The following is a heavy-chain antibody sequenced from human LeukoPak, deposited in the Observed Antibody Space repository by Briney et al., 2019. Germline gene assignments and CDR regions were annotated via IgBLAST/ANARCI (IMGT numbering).Heavy chain of an antibody. V-gene: IGHV4-4*07. CDR3: ARGTVEWSWFDP. D-gene: IGHD1-26*01. CDR1: GGSISSYY. J-gene: IGHJ5*02. CDR2: IYTSGST. Sequence: SETLSLACTVSGGSISSYYWSWIRQPAGKGLEWIGRIYTSGSTNYNPSLKSRVTMSVDTSKNQFSLKLSSVTAADTAVYYCARGTVEWSWFDPWGQGTLVTVSS.